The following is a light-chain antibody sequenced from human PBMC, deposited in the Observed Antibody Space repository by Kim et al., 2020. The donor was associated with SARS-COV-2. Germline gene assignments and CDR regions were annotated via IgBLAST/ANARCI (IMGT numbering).Light chain of an antibody. CDR3: SSYTSSSTLV. CDR2: DVS. J-gene: IGLJ2*01. CDR1: SSDVGGYNY. V-gene: IGLV2-14*03. Sequence: GRSITISCPGTSSDVGGYNYVSWYQQHPGKAPKLMIYDVSNRPSGVSNRFSGSKSGNTASLTISGLQAEDEADYYCSSYTSSSTLVFGGGTQLTVL.